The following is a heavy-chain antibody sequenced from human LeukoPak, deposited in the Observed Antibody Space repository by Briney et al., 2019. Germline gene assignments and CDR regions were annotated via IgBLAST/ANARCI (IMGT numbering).Heavy chain of an antibody. CDR3: ARGTRNFDY. J-gene: IGHJ4*02. CDR1: GGSFSGYD. D-gene: IGHD1-14*01. V-gene: IGHV4-34*01. CDR2: INHSGST. Sequence: SETLSLTCTVYGGSFSGYDWSWIRQPPGKGLEWIGEINHSGSTNYNPSLKSRVTISVDTSKNQFSLKLSSVTAADTAVYYCARGTRNFDYWGQGTLVTVSS.